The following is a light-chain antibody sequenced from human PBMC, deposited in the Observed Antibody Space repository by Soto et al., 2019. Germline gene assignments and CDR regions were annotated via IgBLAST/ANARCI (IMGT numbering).Light chain of an antibody. Sequence: EIAVTHALSTLSTPTIYRATFSCPSSQTLSPNYLAWCQQKPGHPPRLLIYGASSRATGIPDRFSGSGSGTDFTLTISSLEPEDFAVYYCQQYGCQPWTFGQGTKVDIK. V-gene: IGKV3-20*01. J-gene: IGKJ1*01. CDR1: QTLSPNY. CDR3: QQYGCQPWT. CDR2: GAS.